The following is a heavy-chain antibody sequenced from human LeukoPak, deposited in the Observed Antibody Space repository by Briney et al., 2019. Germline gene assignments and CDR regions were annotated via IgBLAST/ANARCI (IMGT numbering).Heavy chain of an antibody. CDR1: GGTFNSYA. D-gene: IGHD5-18*01. V-gene: IGHV1-69*04. Sequence: SVKVSCKASGGTFNSYAISWVRQAPGQGLEWMGRIIPILGIANYAQKFQGRVTITADKSTSTAYMELSSLRSEDTAVYYCARDTSGYSYGSIYYYYGMDVWGQGTTVTVSS. J-gene: IGHJ6*02. CDR2: IIPILGIA. CDR3: ARDTSGYSYGSIYYYYGMDV.